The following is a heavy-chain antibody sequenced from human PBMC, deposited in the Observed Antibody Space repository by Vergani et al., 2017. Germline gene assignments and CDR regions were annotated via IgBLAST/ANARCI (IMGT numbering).Heavy chain of an antibody. J-gene: IGHJ6*02. CDR3: ALAEGDYGSGSYLYYYYYGMDV. V-gene: IGHV1-69*02. CDR2: IIPILCIA. CDR1: GGTFSSYT. D-gene: IGHD3-10*01. Sequence: QVQLVQSGAEVKKPGSSVKVSCKASGGTFSSYTISWVRQATGQGLEWMGRIIPILCIANYAQKFQGRVTIPADKSTSTAYMELSSLRSEDTAVYYCALAEGDYGSGSYLYYYYYGMDVWGQGTTVTVSS.